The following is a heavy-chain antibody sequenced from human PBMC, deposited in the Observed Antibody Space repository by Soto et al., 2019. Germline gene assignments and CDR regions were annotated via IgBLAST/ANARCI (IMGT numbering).Heavy chain of an antibody. Sequence: QVQLQESGPGLVKPSETLSLTCTVSGAPITTTKWWAWVRLPPGKGLEWIGELSRGAERSSTPSLEGRFTMSLDKSNNHFSLKLTSVTAADTAIYYCATQTISYTWGVWGRGTSVTVSS. V-gene: IGHV4-4*02. CDR1: GAPITTTKW. D-gene: IGHD3-16*01. CDR3: ATQTISYTWGV. J-gene: IGHJ6*02. CDR2: LSRGAER.